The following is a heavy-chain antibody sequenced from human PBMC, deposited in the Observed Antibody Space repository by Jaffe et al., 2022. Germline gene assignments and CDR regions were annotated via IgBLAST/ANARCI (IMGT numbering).Heavy chain of an antibody. Sequence: QVQLQESGPGLVKPSETLSLTCTVSGGSVNSGSYYWSWIRQPPGKGLEWIGYVYYSGSTNYSPSLKSRVTISVDTSNNQFSLKLNSVTAADTAVYYCAGWGQLGYCSGVTCYWSFDLWGRGTLVTVSS. V-gene: IGHV4-61*01. CDR2: VYYSGST. CDR3: AGWGQLGYCSGVTCYWSFDL. J-gene: IGHJ2*01. CDR1: GGSVNSGSYY. D-gene: IGHD2-15*01.